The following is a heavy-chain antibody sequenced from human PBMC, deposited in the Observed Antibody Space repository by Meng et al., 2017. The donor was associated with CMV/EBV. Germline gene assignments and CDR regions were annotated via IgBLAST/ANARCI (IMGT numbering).Heavy chain of an antibody. CDR2: INPSGGST. CDR1: GYTFTSYY. V-gene: IGHV1-46*01. J-gene: IGHJ6*02. CDR3: ARELRCSSTSCYRGNYYYGMDV. Sequence: ASVKVSCKASGYTFTSYYMHWVRQAPGQGLEWMGIINPSGGSTSYAQKFQGRVTMTRDTSTSTVYMELSSLRSEDTAVYYCARELRCSSTSCYRGNYYYGMDVWGQGTTVTVSS. D-gene: IGHD2-2*02.